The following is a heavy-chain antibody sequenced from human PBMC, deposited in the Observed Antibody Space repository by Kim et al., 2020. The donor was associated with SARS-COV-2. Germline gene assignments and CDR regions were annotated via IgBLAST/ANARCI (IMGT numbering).Heavy chain of an antibody. V-gene: IGHV3-30-3*01. D-gene: IGHD2-15*01. J-gene: IGHJ4*02. CDR1: GITFSSSP. CDR2: ISDSGSNA. CDR3: AKERGDGTCSGTACYGIYY. Sequence: GGSLRLSCAASGITFSSSPMNWVRQAPGKGLEWVAMISDSGSNAYYADSVKGRFTISRDNSKSTVFLQMNSLTDGDTAVYYCAKERGDGTCSGTACYGIYYWGRRTLVTVSS.